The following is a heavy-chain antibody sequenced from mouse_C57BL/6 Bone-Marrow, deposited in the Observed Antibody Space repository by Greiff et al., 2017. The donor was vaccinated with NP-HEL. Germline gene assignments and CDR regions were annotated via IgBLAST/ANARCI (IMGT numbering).Heavy chain of an antibody. J-gene: IGHJ2*01. V-gene: IGHV5-12*01. CDR3: ARRYYGSLDY. CDR1: GFTFSDYY. CDR2: ISNGGGST. Sequence: EVQVVESGGGLVQPGGSLKLSCAASGFTFSDYYMYWVRQTPEKRLEWVAYISNGGGSTYYPDTVKGRFTISRDNAKNTLYLQMSRLKSEDTAMYYCARRYYGSLDYWGQGTTLTVSS. D-gene: IGHD1-1*01.